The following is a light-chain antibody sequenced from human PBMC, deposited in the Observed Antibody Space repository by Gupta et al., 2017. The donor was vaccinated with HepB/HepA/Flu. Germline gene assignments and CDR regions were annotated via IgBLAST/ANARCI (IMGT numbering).Light chain of an antibody. Sequence: QTVVTQEPSFSVSPGETVTLTCGLSSGSVSTNYYPSWYQQTPGQTPRTLIYSTNTRSSGVPDRFSGSILGNKAALTITGAQADVESDYYCALYLGSGISVFGGGTKLTVL. CDR1: SGSVSTNYY. J-gene: IGLJ2*01. CDR2: STN. CDR3: ALYLGSGISV. V-gene: IGLV8-61*01.